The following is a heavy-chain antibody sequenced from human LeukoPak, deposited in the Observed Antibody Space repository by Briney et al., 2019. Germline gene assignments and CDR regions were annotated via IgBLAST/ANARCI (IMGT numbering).Heavy chain of an antibody. Sequence: ASVKVSCKASGDTFSSYGISWVRRAPRQGLEWMGWISAYNGNTNYAQKLQGRVTMTTDTSTTTAYMELRSLRSDDTAVYYCARLGYSYGLYYFDYWGQGTLVTVSS. CDR3: ARLGYSYGLYYFDY. D-gene: IGHD5-18*01. CDR2: ISAYNGNT. CDR1: GDTFSSYG. V-gene: IGHV1-18*01. J-gene: IGHJ4*02.